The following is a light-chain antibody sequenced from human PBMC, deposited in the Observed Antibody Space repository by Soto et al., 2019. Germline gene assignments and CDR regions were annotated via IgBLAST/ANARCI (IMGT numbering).Light chain of an antibody. Sequence: EIEMTQSPSSLSVSVGDRVTITCRASQSIIRYLNWYHQKPGQAPNPLVYDASSMESGIPSRFSGSGSGTEFTLTISSLQSEDFATYYCQQCYSTPRTFGQGTKVEIK. CDR3: QQCYSTPRT. CDR2: DAS. V-gene: IGKV1-39*01. J-gene: IGKJ1*01. CDR1: QSIIRY.